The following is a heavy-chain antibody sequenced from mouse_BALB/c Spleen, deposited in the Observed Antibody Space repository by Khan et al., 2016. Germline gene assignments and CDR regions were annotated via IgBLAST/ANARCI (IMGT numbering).Heavy chain of an antibody. CDR2: LNSDGSAI. CDR1: GFTFSGFW. Sequence: EVQLLETGGGLVQPGGSRGLSCEGSGFTFSGFWMIWVRQTPGKTLEWIGDLNSDGSAINYAPSIKDRFTIFRDNDKSTLYLQMSSVRSEDTATYFRRRYGNNWYLDVWGAGTTVTVSS. V-gene: IGHV11-2*02. D-gene: IGHD2-1*01. CDR3: RRYGNNWYLDV. J-gene: IGHJ1*01.